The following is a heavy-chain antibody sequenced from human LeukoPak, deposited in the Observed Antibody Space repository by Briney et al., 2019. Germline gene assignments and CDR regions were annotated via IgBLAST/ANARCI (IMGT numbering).Heavy chain of an antibody. CDR1: GGSISSYY. J-gene: IGHJ4*02. CDR2: IYYSGST. CDR3: ARARIVATSFFDY. D-gene: IGHD5-12*01. V-gene: IGHV4-59*01. Sequence: SETLSLTCTISGGSISSYYWSLIRQPPGKGLEWIGYIYYSGSTNYNPSLKSRVTISVDTSKNQFSLKLSSVTAADTAVYSCARARIVATSFFDYCGQGTLVTVSS.